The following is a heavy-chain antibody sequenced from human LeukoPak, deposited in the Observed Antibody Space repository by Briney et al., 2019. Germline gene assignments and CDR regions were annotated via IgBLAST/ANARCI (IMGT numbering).Heavy chain of an antibody. CDR1: GFTFSSYG. CDR3: AKEMNSGLSFDY. Sequence: GGSLRLSCAASGFTFSSYGMNWVRQAPGKGLEWVSGIGVGGTTYYADSVKGRFTISRDTSKNTLYLQMNSLRAEDTAVYYCAKEMNSGLSFDYWGQGTLVTVSS. D-gene: IGHD6-19*01. J-gene: IGHJ4*02. V-gene: IGHV3-23*01. CDR2: IGVGGTT.